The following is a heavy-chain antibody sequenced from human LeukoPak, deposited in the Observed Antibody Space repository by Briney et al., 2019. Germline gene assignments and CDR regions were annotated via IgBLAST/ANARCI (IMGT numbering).Heavy chain of an antibody. V-gene: IGHV3-23*01. CDR3: AKGGENSGWTPYEGNYYYYMDV. D-gene: IGHD6-19*01. CDR2: IRGSGGNT. CDR1: GFTFSRYG. J-gene: IGHJ6*03. Sequence: PGGSLRLSCEASGFTFSRYGMSWVRPAPGKGLEWVSAIRGSGGNTYYAQSVKGRFTISRDNSKNTLYLQMNSLRAEDTAVYYCAKGGENSGWTPYEGNYYYYMDVWGKGTTVTISS.